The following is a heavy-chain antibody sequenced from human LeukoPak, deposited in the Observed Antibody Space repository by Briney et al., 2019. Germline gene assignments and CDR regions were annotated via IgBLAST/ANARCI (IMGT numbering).Heavy chain of an antibody. D-gene: IGHD3-16*01. J-gene: IGHJ5*02. CDR2: NHPDSGGT. V-gene: IGHV1-2*02. CDR3: ARGAFGGLHDH. CDR1: GYTFTDFY. Sequence: ASVKVSCKTSGYTFTDFYIHWVRQAAGQGLEWMGWNHPDSGGTNVAEQFQGRFTMTRDTSATTAYMELNSLRSDDTAVYYCARGAFGGLHDHWGQGTLVTVSS.